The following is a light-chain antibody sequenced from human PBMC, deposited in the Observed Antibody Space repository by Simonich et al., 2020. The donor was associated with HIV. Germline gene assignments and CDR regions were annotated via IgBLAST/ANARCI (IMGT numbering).Light chain of an antibody. CDR3: CSYAGSNSPVI. CDR2: DVS. V-gene: IGLV2-11*01. J-gene: IGLJ2*01. CDR1: SSDVGGYNY. Sequence: SALTQPRSVSGSPGQSVTISCTGTSSDVGGYNYISWYQNHPGKVPKLIIYDVSKGPAGVPDRFSGSKSGNTASLTISGLQAEDEADYYCCSYAGSNSPVIFGGGTKLTVL.